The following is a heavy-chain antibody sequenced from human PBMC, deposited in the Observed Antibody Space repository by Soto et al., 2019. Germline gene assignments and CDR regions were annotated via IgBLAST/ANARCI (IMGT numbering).Heavy chain of an antibody. Sequence: QVHLQESGPGLVKPSETLSLTCTVSGDSVTRYVWNWIGQSPGKGLEWIGFVYHSGTTLYNPSLKSRVTMSLDTSKNQFSLMVSSVTAADTAIYYCAIRVPISSVTARNDNWLVPLGQGTPVTVSS. J-gene: IGHJ5*02. CDR3: AIRVPISSVTARNDNWLVP. CDR1: GDSVTRYV. D-gene: IGHD2-21*02. CDR2: VYHSGTT. V-gene: IGHV4-59*08.